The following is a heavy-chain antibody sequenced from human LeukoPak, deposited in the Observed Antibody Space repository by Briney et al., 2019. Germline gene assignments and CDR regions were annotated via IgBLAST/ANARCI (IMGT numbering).Heavy chain of an antibody. J-gene: IGHJ4*02. V-gene: IGHV1-8*01. CDR2: MNPNSGNT. D-gene: IGHD6-19*01. CDR1: GYTFTSYD. Sequence: ASVKVSCKASGYTFTSYDINRVRQATGQGLEWMGRMNPNSGNTGYAQKFQGRVTMTRNTSISTAYMELSSLRSEDTAVYYCARGRRSSGWYIDYWGQGTLVTVSS. CDR3: ARGRRSSGWYIDY.